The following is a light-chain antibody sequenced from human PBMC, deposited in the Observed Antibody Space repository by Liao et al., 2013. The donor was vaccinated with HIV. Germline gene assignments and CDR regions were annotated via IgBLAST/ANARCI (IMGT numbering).Light chain of an antibody. V-gene: IGLV3-1*01. J-gene: IGLJ3*02. Sequence: SFELTQPPSVSVSPGQTASIPCSGNKLGDKYASWYQQKPGQAPVLVISYDRNRPSGIPERFSGSSSANTATLTISRVEAGDEADYYCHVWESSPDRGVFGGGTKLTVL. CDR3: HVWESSPDRGV. CDR1: KLGDKY. CDR2: YDR.